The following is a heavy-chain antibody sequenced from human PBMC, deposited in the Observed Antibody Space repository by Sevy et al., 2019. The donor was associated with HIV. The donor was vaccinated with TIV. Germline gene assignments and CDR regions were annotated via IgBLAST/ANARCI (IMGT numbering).Heavy chain of an antibody. CDR2: ISSRSSYI. J-gene: IGHJ1*01. V-gene: IGHV3-21*01. Sequence: GGSLRLSCAASGFTFSSYSMNWVRQAPGKGLEWVSSISSRSSYIYYADSVKGRFTISSDNAKNSLYLQMNSLRAEDTAVYYCARDYGGIRHFQYWGQGTLVTVSS. CDR1: GFTFSSYS. D-gene: IGHD4-17*01. CDR3: ARDYGGIRHFQY.